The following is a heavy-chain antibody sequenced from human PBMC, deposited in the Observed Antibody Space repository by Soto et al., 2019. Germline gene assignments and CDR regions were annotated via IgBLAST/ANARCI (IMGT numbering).Heavy chain of an antibody. J-gene: IGHJ4*02. Sequence: EVQLVESGGGLVQPGGSLRLSCAASGLTFSSYWMHWVRQAPGKGLVWVSRISTDGSVTTYADSVKGRFTISRDNAKNTLYLQTNSLRTEDTAVYYSARAPYSSGWWGLECWGQGTLVTVSS. CDR2: ISTDGSVT. V-gene: IGHV3-74*01. CDR3: ARAPYSSGWWGLEC. D-gene: IGHD6-13*01. CDR1: GLTFSSYW.